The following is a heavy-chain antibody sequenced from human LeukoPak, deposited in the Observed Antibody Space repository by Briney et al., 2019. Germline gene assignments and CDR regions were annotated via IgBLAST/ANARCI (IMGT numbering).Heavy chain of an antibody. CDR3: AKSTRAVMAMMDV. CDR2: ISSRSTYI. Sequence: PGGSLRLSCAASGFTFDDYGMSWVRQAPGKGLEWVSSISSRSTYIYYADSVKGRFTISRDNAKNSLYLQMNSLRAEDTAVYFCAKSTRAVMAMMDVWGKGTTVTVSS. D-gene: IGHD3-16*01. V-gene: IGHV3-21*01. J-gene: IGHJ6*04. CDR1: GFTFDDYG.